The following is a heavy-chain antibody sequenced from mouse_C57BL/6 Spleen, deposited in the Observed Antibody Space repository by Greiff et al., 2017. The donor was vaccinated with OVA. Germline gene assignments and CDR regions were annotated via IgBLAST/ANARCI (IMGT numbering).Heavy chain of an antibody. V-gene: IGHV5-4*03. D-gene: IGHD2-4*01. J-gene: IGHJ2*01. Sequence: DVKLVESGGGLVKPGGSLKLSCAASGFTFSSYAMSWVRQTPEKRLEWVATISDGGSYTYYPDNVKGRFTISRDNAKNNLYLQMSHLKSEDTAMYYCARGGIYYDYDGDYWGQGTTLTVSS. CDR1: GFTFSSYA. CDR3: ARGGIYYDYDGDY. CDR2: ISDGGSYT.